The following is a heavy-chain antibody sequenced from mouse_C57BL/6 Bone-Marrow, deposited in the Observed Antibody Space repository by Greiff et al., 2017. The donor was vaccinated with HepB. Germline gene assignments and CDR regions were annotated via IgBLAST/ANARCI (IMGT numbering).Heavy chain of an antibody. D-gene: IGHD2-10*01. V-gene: IGHV2-5*01. CDR2: IWRGGST. J-gene: IGHJ4*01. Sequence: QVQLQQSGPGLVQPSQSLSITCTVSGFSLTSYGVHWVRQSPGKGLEWLGVIWRGGSTDYNAAFMSRLSITKDNSKSQVFFKMNSLQADDTAIYYCAKASFYDYYAMDYWGQGTSVTVSS. CDR3: AKASFYDYYAMDY. CDR1: GFSLTSYG.